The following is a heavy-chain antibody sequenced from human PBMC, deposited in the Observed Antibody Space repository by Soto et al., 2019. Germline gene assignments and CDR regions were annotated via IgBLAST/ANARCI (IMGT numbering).Heavy chain of an antibody. V-gene: IGHV1-24*01. J-gene: IGHJ1*01. D-gene: IGHD6-19*01. CDR2: FDPEDGET. CDR1: GYTLTELS. CDR3: ATVRYSSGWYDGVPNDDEYFQH. Sequence: ASVKVSCKVSGYTLTELSMHWVRQAPGKGLEWMGGFDPEDGETIYAQKFQGRVTMTEDTSTDTAYMELSSLRSEDTAVYYCATVRYSSGWYDGVPNDDEYFQHRGQGTLVTVSS.